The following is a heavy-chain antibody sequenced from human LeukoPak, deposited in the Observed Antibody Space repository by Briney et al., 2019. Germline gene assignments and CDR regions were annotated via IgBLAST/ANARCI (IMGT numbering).Heavy chain of an antibody. V-gene: IGHV4-59*01. Sequence: SETLSLTCTVSGGSISSYYWSWIRQPPGKGLEWIGYIYYSGSTNYNPSLKSRVTISVDPSKNPSSLQLSSVTAADTAVYYCARVDGVIGWFDPWGQGTLVTVSS. J-gene: IGHJ5*02. D-gene: IGHD3-10*01. CDR2: IYYSGST. CDR1: GGSISSYY. CDR3: ARVDGVIGWFDP.